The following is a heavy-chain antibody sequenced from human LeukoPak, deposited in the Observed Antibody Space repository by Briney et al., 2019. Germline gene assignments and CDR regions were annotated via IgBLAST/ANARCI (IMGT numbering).Heavy chain of an antibody. Sequence: GGSLRLSCAASGFTFTSYAMSWVRQAPGKGLEWVSSITASGGYTYYSASVKGRFTIPRDNSKNPLYLQMNRLRAEDTALYYCAIISGVASIWGQGTMVTVSS. V-gene: IGHV3-23*01. D-gene: IGHD5-12*01. CDR1: GFTFTSYA. CDR3: AIISGVASI. CDR2: ITASGGYT. J-gene: IGHJ3*02.